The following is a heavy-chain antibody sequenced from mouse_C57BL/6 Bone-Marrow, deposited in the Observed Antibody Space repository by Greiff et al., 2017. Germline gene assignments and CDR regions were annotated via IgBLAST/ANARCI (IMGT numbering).Heavy chain of an antibody. CDR1: GFNIKDYY. J-gene: IGHJ1*03. V-gene: IGHV14-1*01. CDR3: TITTVVYWYFDV. Sequence: VQLQQSGAELVRPGASVKLSCTASGFNIKDYYMHWVKQRPEQGLEWIGRIDPEDGDTEYAPQFQGKATMTADTSSNTAYLQLSSLTSEDTAVYYCTITTVVYWYFDVWGTGTTVTVSS. CDR2: IDPEDGDT. D-gene: IGHD1-1*01.